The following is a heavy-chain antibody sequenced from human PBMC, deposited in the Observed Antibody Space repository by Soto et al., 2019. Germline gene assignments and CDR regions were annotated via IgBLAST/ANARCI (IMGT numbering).Heavy chain of an antibody. CDR2: ISSSGSTI. J-gene: IGHJ6*02. CDR3: ASQFVDEYSGYDSDYYGMDV. CDR1: GFTFSDYY. V-gene: IGHV3-11*01. Sequence: PGGSLRLSCAASGFTFSDYYMSWIRQAPGKGLEWVSYISSSGSTIYYADSVKGRFTISRDNAKNSLYLQMNSLRAEDTAVYYCASQFVDEYSGYDSDYYGMDVWGQGTTVTVSS. D-gene: IGHD5-12*01.